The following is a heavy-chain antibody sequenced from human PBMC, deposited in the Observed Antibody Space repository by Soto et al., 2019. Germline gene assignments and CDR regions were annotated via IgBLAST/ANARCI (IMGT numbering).Heavy chain of an antibody. CDR2: ISSSGTT. CDR3: ARTYGDYGSVDP. V-gene: IGHV4-28*01. CDR1: GYSITSGNW. Sequence: QVQLQESGPGLVKPSDTLSLTCAVSGYSITSGNWWGWIRQPPGKGLEWVGYISSSGTTYYNPSLNSRVTMSVDTSKNQFSLKLSYVTAVDTAVYYCARTYGDYGSVDPWGQGTLVTVSS. J-gene: IGHJ5*02. D-gene: IGHD4-17*01.